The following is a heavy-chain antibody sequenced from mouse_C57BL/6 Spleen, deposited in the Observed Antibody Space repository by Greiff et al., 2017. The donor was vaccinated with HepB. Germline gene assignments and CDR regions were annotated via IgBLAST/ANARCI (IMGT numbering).Heavy chain of an antibody. J-gene: IGHJ3*01. Sequence: VQLQESGAELVRPGTSVKMSCKASGYTFTNYWIGWAKQRPGHGLEWIGDIYPGGGYTNYNEKFKGKATLTADKSSSTAYMQFSSLTSEDSAIYYCAREGDYGSSYVWFAYWGQGTLVTVSA. CDR1: GYTFTNYW. D-gene: IGHD1-1*01. CDR2: IYPGGGYT. V-gene: IGHV1-63*01. CDR3: AREGDYGSSYVWFAY.